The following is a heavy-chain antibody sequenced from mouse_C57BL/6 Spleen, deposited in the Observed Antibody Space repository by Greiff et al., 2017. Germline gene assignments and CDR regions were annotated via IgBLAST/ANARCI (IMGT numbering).Heavy chain of an antibody. CDR2: INPGSGCT. J-gene: IGHJ2*01. V-gene: IGHV1-54*01. CDR3: ARNCDY. Sequence: QVQLQQSGAELVRPGTSVKVSCKASGYAFTNYLIAWVKQRPGQGLEWIGAINPGSGCTNYTEKFKGKATLTADKSSSTAYMQLSSLTAEDSAVCFCARNCDYWGQGTTLTVSS. CDR1: GYAFTNYL.